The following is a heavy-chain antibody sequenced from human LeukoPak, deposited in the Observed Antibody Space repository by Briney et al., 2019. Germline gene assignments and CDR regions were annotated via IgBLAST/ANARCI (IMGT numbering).Heavy chain of an antibody. V-gene: IGHV2-5*02. CDR3: AHRKGGYNWNDGDFDY. CDR2: IYWDDDK. J-gene: IGHJ4*02. Sequence: SGPTLVNPTQTLTLTCTFSGFSLSTGGVGVGWIRQPPGKALESLALIYWDDDKRYSPSLRSRLTLTKDTSKNQVVLTMTNMDPVDTATYYCAHRKGGYNWNDGDFDYWGQGTLVTVSS. CDR1: GFSLSTGGVG. D-gene: IGHD1-1*01.